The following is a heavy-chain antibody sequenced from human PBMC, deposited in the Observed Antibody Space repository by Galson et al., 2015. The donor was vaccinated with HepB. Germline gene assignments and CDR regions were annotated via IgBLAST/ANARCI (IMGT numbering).Heavy chain of an antibody. CDR1: GFTFSNYA. V-gene: IGHV3-23*01. Sequence: SLRLSCAASGFTFSNYAMDWVRQAPGKGLEWVSAIRGSGERTYYAGSVKGRFTISRDNSKNTVYLQMNSLRAEDTAVYYCAREVGGSGWYSVDYWGQGSLVAVSS. J-gene: IGHJ4*02. CDR2: IRGSGERT. D-gene: IGHD6-19*01. CDR3: AREVGGSGWYSVDY.